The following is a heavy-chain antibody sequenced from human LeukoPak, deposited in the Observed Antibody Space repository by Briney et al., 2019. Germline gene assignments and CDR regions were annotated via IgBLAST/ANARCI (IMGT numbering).Heavy chain of an antibody. CDR3: ARVPSHDYGDTGSGY. D-gene: IGHD4-17*01. Sequence: GASVKVSCKASGYTFTGYYMHWVRQAPGQGLEWMGGIIPIFGTANYAQKFQGRVTITADKSTSTAYMELSSLRSEDTAVYYCARVPSHDYGDTGSGYWGQGTLVTVSS. CDR1: GYTFTGYY. V-gene: IGHV1-69*06. CDR2: IIPIFGTA. J-gene: IGHJ4*02.